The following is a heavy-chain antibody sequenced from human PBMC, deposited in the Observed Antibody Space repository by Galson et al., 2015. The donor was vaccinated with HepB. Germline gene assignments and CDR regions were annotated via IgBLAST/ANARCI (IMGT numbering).Heavy chain of an antibody. CDR1: GFTFSNYG. J-gene: IGHJ4*02. CDR3: TRQAPGYGSGWAPNFDL. D-gene: IGHD6-19*01. V-gene: IGHV3-33*08. Sequence: SLRLSCAASGFTFSNYGMHWVRQAPGKGLEWVALIWKDGSNKYYSDSVKGRFTISRDNARNTIHLEMRDLRVADTALYYCTRQAPGYGSGWAPNFDLWGQGALVTVSS. CDR2: IWKDGSNK.